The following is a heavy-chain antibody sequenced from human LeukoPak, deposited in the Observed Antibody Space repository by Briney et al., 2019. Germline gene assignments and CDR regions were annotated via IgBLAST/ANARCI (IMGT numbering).Heavy chain of an antibody. J-gene: IGHJ4*02. Sequence: GGSLSLSCAASGFTFDDYTMHWVRQAPGKGLEWVSVISWDGISTHYADSVKGRFTISRDNSKNSLYLQMNSLRTEDTALYYCAKEKRGSYYFDYWGEGGLVSVSS. CDR2: ISWDGIST. V-gene: IGHV3-43*01. CDR3: AKEKRGSYYFDY. D-gene: IGHD1-26*01. CDR1: GFTFDDYT.